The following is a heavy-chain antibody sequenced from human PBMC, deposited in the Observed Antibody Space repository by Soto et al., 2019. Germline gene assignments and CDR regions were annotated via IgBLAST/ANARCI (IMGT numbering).Heavy chain of an antibody. V-gene: IGHV1-18*04. D-gene: IGHD3-10*01. CDR2: IGLYIHNT. Sequence: ASVKVSCKASGYIFTSYGINWVRQAPGQGLEWMGWIGLYIHNTNYAQKFQGRVTITADTSTSTVYMELRSLTSDDTAVYYCARGAFDYGSESDYNTPFAYWGQGTLVTVSS. J-gene: IGHJ4*02. CDR3: ARGAFDYGSESDYNTPFAY. CDR1: GYIFTSYG.